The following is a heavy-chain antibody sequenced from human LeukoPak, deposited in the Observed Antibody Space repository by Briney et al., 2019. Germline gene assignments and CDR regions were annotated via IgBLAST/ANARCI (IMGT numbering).Heavy chain of an antibody. D-gene: IGHD4-17*01. Sequence: SETLSLTCTVTGDSVSSDTYYWSWIRQPPGKGLEWIGYIYYSGSTNYNPSLKSRVTISVDTSKNQFSLKLSSVTAADTAVYYCARTRDYGEFDYWGQGTLVTVSS. V-gene: IGHV4-61*01. CDR3: ARTRDYGEFDY. J-gene: IGHJ4*02. CDR1: GDSVSSDTYY. CDR2: IYYSGST.